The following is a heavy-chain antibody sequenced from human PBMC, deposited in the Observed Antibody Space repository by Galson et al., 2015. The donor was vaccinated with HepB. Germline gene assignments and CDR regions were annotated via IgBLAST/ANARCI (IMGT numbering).Heavy chain of an antibody. CDR3: VKGPRGYYYGMDV. V-gene: IGHV3-64D*06. J-gene: IGHJ6*02. CDR1: GFTFSSYA. Sequence: SLRLSCAASGFTFSSYAMHWVRQAPGEGLEYVSAISSNGSSTYYADSVKGRFTISRDNSKNTLYLQMSSLRAEDTAVYYCVKGPRGYYYGMDVWGQGTTVTVSS. CDR2: ISSNGSST.